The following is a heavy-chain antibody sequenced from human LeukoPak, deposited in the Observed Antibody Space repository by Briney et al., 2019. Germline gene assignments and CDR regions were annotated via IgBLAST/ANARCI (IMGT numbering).Heavy chain of an antibody. V-gene: IGHV3-7*01. D-gene: IGHD1-20*01. CDR2: IKQDGSEK. CDR1: GFTFSSYW. CDR3: ARDGITGSHYGMDV. J-gene: IGHJ6*02. Sequence: GGSLRLSCAASGFTFSSYWMSWVRQAPGKGLEWVANIKQDGSEKYYVDSVKGRFTISRDNAKNSLYLQMNSLRAEDMAVYYCARDGITGSHYGMDVWGQGTTVTVSS.